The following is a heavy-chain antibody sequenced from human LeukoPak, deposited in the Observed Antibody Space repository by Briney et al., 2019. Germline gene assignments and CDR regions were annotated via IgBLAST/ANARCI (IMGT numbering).Heavy chain of an antibody. CDR1: GFTFSNYA. D-gene: IGHD1-26*01. CDR2: IKSKTDGGTT. Sequence: KSGGSLRLSCAASGFTFSNYAMSWVRQAPGKGLEWVGRIKSKTDGGTTDYAAPVKGRFTISRDDSKNTLYLQMNSLKTEDTAVYYCTTDASREAPTQDIWGQGTMVTVSS. V-gene: IGHV3-15*01. CDR3: TTDASREAPTQDI. J-gene: IGHJ3*02.